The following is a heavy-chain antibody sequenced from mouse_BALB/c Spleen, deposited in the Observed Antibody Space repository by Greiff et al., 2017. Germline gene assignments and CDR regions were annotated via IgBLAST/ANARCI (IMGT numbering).Heavy chain of an antibody. D-gene: IGHD1-2*01. J-gene: IGHJ1*01. CDR1: GYTFTSYN. CDR3: ARGGTTAFYWYFDV. Sequence: QVQLQQPGAELVKPGASVKMSYKASGYTFTSYNMHWVKQTPGQGLEWIGAIYPGNGDTSYNQKFKGKATLTADKSSSTAYMQLSSLTSEDSAVYYCARGGTTAFYWYFDVWGAGTTVTVSS. CDR2: IYPGNGDT. V-gene: IGHV1-12*01.